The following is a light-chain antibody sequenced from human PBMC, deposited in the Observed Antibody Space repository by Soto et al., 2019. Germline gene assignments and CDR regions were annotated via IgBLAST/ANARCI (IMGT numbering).Light chain of an antibody. CDR3: QQYDNSRWT. V-gene: IGKV3-20*01. J-gene: IGKJ1*01. CDR2: GAS. Sequence: EIVLTQSPGTLSLSTGERATLSCRTSHTVSGNYLAWYQQKLGQAPRLLIYGASSRATGIPDRFSGSGSGTDFTLTISRLEPEDFAVYYCQQYDNSRWTFGQGTKVDI. CDR1: HTVSGNY.